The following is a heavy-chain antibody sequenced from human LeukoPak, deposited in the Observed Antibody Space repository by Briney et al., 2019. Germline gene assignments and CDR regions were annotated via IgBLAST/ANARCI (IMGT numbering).Heavy chain of an antibody. CDR2: FNHSGST. D-gene: IGHD3-10*01. CDR1: GGSFSGYY. V-gene: IGHV4-34*01. Sequence: PSETLSLTCAVYGGSFSGYYWSWIRQPPGKGLKWIGEFNHSGSTNYNPSLKSRVTISVDTSKNQFSLKLSSVTAADTAVYYCAREKEDTMVRGVIYYMDVWGKGTTVTVSS. CDR3: AREKEDTMVRGVIYYMDV. J-gene: IGHJ6*03.